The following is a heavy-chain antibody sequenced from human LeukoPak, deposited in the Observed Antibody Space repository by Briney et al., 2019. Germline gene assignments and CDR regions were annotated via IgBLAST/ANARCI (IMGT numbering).Heavy chain of an antibody. Sequence: GGSLRLSCAASGFTLSSYWMSWVRQTPGKGLVWVSRINSDGRSPRYADSVKGRFPISRDNAKNTLYLQMSSRRAGDTAVYYCAILGYCSTTSCYSYWGQGTLVTVSS. CDR2: INSDGRSP. V-gene: IGHV3-74*01. J-gene: IGHJ4*02. CDR3: AILGYCSTTSCYSY. CDR1: GFTLSSYW. D-gene: IGHD2-2*01.